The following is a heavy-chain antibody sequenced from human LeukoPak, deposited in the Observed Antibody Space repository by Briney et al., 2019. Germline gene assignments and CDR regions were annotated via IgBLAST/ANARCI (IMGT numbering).Heavy chain of an antibody. D-gene: IGHD4-17*01. J-gene: IGHJ4*02. CDR2: ISYDGSNK. CDR3: ARDDYGGIDY. Sequence: GRSLRLSCAASGFTFSSYAMHWVRQAPGKGLEWVAVISYDGSNKYYADSVKGRFTISRDNAKNSLYLQMNSLRAEDTAVYYCARDDYGGIDYWGQGTLVTVSS. V-gene: IGHV3-30*04. CDR1: GFTFSSYA.